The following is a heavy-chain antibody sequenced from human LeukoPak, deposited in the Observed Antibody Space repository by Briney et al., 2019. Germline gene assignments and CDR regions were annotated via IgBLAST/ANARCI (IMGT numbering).Heavy chain of an antibody. J-gene: IGHJ3*02. D-gene: IGHD2-2*01. CDR2: ISSSSYI. Sequence: GGSLRLSCAASGFTFSSYSMNWVRQAPGKGLEWVSSISSSSYIYYAGSVKGRFTISRDNAKNSLYLQMNSLRAEDTAVYYCASWGVPAAPQDDAFDIWGQGTMVTVSS. CDR1: GFTFSSYS. CDR3: ASWGVPAAPQDDAFDI. V-gene: IGHV3-21*01.